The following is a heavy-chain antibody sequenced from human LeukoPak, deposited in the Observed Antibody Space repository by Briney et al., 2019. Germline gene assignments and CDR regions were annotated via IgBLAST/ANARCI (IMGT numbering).Heavy chain of an antibody. CDR1: GGSISSYY. Sequence: SETLSLTCTVSGGSISSYYWSCIRQPPGKGLEWIGYIYYSGSTNYNPSLKSRVTISVDTSKNQFSLKLSSVTAADTAVYYCARAATYYYDSSGYSTFDPWGQGTLVTVSS. CDR3: ARAATYYYDSSGYSTFDP. J-gene: IGHJ5*02. D-gene: IGHD3-22*01. CDR2: IYYSGST. V-gene: IGHV4-59*01.